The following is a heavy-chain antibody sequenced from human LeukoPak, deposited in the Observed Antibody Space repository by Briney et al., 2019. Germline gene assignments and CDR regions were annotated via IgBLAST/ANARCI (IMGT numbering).Heavy chain of an antibody. CDR2: ISDSGGST. CDR1: RFTFSIYA. D-gene: IGHD6-13*01. J-gene: IGHJ3*02. CDR3: AKGGTYSSSWYGGAFDI. Sequence: PGGSLRLSCAASRFTFSIYAMSWVRQAPGKGLEWVSGISDSGGSTYYADSVKGRCTISRDNSKNTLYLQMNSLRAEDTAVYYCAKGGTYSSSWYGGAFDIWGQGTMVIVSS. V-gene: IGHV3-23*01.